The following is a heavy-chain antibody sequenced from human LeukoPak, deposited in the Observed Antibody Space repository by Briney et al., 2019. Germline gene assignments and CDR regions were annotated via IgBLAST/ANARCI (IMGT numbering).Heavy chain of an antibody. V-gene: IGHV1-69*13. Sequence: SVKVSCKASGGTFSSYAISWVRQAPGQGLEWMGGIIPTFGTANYAQKFQGRVTITADESTSTAYMELSSLRSEDTAVYYCARDRRKNSGSPDAFDIWGQGTMVTVSS. D-gene: IGHD1-26*01. J-gene: IGHJ3*02. CDR2: IIPTFGTA. CDR3: ARDRRKNSGSPDAFDI. CDR1: GGTFSSYA.